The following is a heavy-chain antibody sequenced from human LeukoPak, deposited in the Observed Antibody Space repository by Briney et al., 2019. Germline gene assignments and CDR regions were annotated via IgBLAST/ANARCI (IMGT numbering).Heavy chain of an antibody. CDR2: IYPGDSDT. Sequence: GESLKISCKGSGYSFTSYWIGWVRQMPGKGLEWMGIIYPGDSDTRYSPSFQGQVTISADKSISTAYLQWSSLKASDTAMYYCARTYYYGSGSHDAFDIWGKGTMVTVAA. CDR1: GYSFTSYW. CDR3: ARTYYYGSGSHDAFDI. J-gene: IGHJ3*02. V-gene: IGHV5-51*01. D-gene: IGHD3-10*01.